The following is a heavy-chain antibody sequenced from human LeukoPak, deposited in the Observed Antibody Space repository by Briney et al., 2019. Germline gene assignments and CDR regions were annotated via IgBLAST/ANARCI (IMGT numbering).Heavy chain of an antibody. D-gene: IGHD3-22*01. CDR1: GDSISSYY. Sequence: MPSETLSLTCTVSGDSISSYYWSWIRQPPGKGLEWIGYIYYSGSTNYNPSLKSRVTISVDTSKNQFSLKLSSVTAADTAVYYCARGPPSGYYDYWGQGTLVTVSS. CDR3: ARGPPSGYYDY. J-gene: IGHJ4*02. CDR2: IYYSGST. V-gene: IGHV4-59*01.